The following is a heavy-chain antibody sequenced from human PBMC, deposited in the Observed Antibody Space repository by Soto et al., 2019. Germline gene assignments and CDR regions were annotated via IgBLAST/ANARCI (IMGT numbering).Heavy chain of an antibody. CDR3: ASARDYYYGMDV. Sequence: QVQLQESGPGLVKPSETLSLTCTVSGGSISSYYWSWIRQPPGKGLEWIGYIYYSGSTNYNPSLKSRITISVDTSKNQFSLKLSSVTAVDTAVYYCASARDYYYGMDVWGQGTTVTVSS. CDR1: GGSISSYY. V-gene: IGHV4-59*01. D-gene: IGHD6-6*01. CDR2: IYYSGST. J-gene: IGHJ6*02.